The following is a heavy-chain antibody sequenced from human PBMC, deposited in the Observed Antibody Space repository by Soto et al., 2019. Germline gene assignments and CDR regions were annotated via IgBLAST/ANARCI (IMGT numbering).Heavy chain of an antibody. D-gene: IGHD3-10*02. Sequence: GPTLVNPTQTLTLTCTFSGFSLSTSGMRVSCIRQPPGKALEWLARIDWDDDKFYSTSLKTRLTISKDNSKNKLVLTMTNMDAVNKSNYYCARGYTYVRYYGMDVWGQGTTVTVSS. V-gene: IGHV2-70*04. CDR1: GFSLSTSGMR. J-gene: IGHJ6*02. CDR2: IDWDDDK. CDR3: ARGYTYVRYYGMDV.